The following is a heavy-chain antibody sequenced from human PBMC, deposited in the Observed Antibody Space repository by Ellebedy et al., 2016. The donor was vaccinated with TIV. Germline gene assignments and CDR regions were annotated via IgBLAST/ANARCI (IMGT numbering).Heavy chain of an antibody. D-gene: IGHD6-13*01. CDR2: LKQDGSDN. Sequence: GESLKISCAVSGFRFSSYWMSWVRQSPGKGLEWVANLKQDGSDNHYLDSVKGRFTISRDNAKNSLYLQMNSLRAEDTAVYYCARDFSVGVAAGYFQHWGQGTLVTVSS. V-gene: IGHV3-7*01. CDR1: GFRFSSYW. CDR3: ARDFSVGVAAGYFQH. J-gene: IGHJ1*01.